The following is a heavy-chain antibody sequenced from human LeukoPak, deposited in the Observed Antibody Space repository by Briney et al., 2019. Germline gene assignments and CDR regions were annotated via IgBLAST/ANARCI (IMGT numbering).Heavy chain of an antibody. CDR2: IIPIFGTA. CDR3: ARVRPSGESPMDYYYYYMDV. D-gene: IGHD3-10*01. V-gene: IGHV1-69*05. Sequence: SVTVSCKASGGTFSSYAISWVRQAPGRGLEWMGGIIPIFGTANYAQKFQGRVTITTDESTSTAYMELSSLRSEDTAVYYCARVRPSGESPMDYYYYYMDVWGKGTTVTVSS. CDR1: GGTFSSYA. J-gene: IGHJ6*03.